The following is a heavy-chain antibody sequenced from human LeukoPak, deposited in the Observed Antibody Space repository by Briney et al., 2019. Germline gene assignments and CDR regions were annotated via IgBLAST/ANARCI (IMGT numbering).Heavy chain of an antibody. Sequence: ASVKVSCKASGYTFTGYYMHWVRQAPGQGLEWMGWINPNSGGTNYAQKFQGRVTMTRDTSISTAYMELNRLRSDDTAVYYCARAGLYDSSGFLDWGQGTLVTVSS. CDR3: ARAGLYDSSGFLD. V-gene: IGHV1-2*02. CDR1: GYTFTGYY. CDR2: INPNSGGT. J-gene: IGHJ4*02. D-gene: IGHD3-22*01.